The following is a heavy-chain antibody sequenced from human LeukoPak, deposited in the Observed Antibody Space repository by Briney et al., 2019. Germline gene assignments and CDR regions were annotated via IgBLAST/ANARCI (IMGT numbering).Heavy chain of an antibody. CDR1: GGTFSSYA. CDR2: IIPIFGTA. CDR3: ARGGAVSLPRALDY. Sequence: SVKVSCKASGGTFSSYAISWVRQAPGQGLEWMGGIIPIFGTANYAQKFQGRVTMTRDTSTSTVYMELSSLRSEDTAVYYCARGGAVSLPRALDYWGQGTLVTVSS. J-gene: IGHJ4*02. V-gene: IGHV1-69*05. D-gene: IGHD6-19*01.